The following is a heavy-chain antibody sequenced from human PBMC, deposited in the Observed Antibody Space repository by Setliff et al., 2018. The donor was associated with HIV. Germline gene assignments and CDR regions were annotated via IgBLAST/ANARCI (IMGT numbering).Heavy chain of an antibody. J-gene: IGHJ4*02. D-gene: IGHD5-18*01. CDR2: IYYTGST. V-gene: IGHV4-59*01. Sequence: SETLSLTCTVSGGSIGSFYWTWIRQPPGKGLEWIGNIYYTGSTNYNPSLKSRITISIDTSKSQFSLKLTSVAAADTAVYYCARDSGGYNYGFAVGSFDYWGQGALVTVSS. CDR1: GGSIGSFY. CDR3: ARDSGGYNYGFAVGSFDY.